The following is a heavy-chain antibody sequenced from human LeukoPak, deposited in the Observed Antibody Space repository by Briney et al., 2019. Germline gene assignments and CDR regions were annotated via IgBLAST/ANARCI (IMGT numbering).Heavy chain of an antibody. D-gene: IGHD3-10*01. CDR2: IYSGGST. CDR1: GFTVSSNY. J-gene: IGHJ5*02. CDR3: ARDSGTMVRGARGFDP. Sequence: GGSLRLSCAASGFTVSSNYMSWVRQAPGKGLEWVSVIYSGGSTYYADSVKGRFTISRDNSNNTLYLQMNSLRAEDTAVYYCARDSGTMVRGARGFDPWGQGTLVTVSS. V-gene: IGHV3-66*02.